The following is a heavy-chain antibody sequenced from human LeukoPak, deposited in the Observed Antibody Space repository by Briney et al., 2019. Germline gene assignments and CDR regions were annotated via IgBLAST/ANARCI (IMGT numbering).Heavy chain of an antibody. D-gene: IGHD3-10*01. V-gene: IGHV4-59*08. CDR3: ARRGAYYGSGSYYPFDC. CDR2: IYYSGST. Sequence: PSETLSLTCTVSGGSINNYYWSWIRQPPGKGLEWIGYIYYSGSTNYNPSLKSRVTISVDTSKNQFSLKLSPVTAADTAVYYCARRGAYYGSGSYYPFDCWGQGTLVTVSS. J-gene: IGHJ4*02. CDR1: GGSINNYY.